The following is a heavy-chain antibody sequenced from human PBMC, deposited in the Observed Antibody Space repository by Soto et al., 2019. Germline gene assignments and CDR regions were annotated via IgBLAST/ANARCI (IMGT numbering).Heavy chain of an antibody. CDR3: ARGRSSQQLFWYFDL. CDR2: INAGNGNT. CDR1: GYTFTSYA. V-gene: IGHV1-3*05. D-gene: IGHD6-13*01. J-gene: IGHJ2*01. Sequence: QVQLVQSGAEEKKPGASVKVSCKASGYTFTSYAMHWVRQAPGQRLEWMGWINAGNGNTKYSQKFQGRVTITRDTSASTAYMERSSLRSEDTAVYYCARGRSSQQLFWYFDLWGRGTLVTVSS.